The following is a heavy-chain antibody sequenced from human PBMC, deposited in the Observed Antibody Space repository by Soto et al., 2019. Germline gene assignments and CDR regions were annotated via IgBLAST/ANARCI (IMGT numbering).Heavy chain of an antibody. CDR2: INHSGST. CDR1: GGSFSGHY. CDR3: AEGGKYYDSSGYSSEYFDY. V-gene: IGHV4-34*01. Sequence: SETLSLTCPVYGGSFSGHYWTWIRQPPGQGLEWIGEINHSGSTKYNPSLKSRVTISVDTSKNQFSLKLNSVTAADTAVYYCAEGGKYYDSSGYSSEYFDYWGQGTLVTVSS. D-gene: IGHD3-22*01. J-gene: IGHJ4*02.